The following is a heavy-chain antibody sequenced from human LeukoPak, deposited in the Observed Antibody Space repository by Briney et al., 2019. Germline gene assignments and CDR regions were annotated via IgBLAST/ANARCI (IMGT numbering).Heavy chain of an antibody. CDR3: ARVDTAMVPFDY. CDR2: IYYSGST. Sequence: PSETLSLTCTVSGGSISSYYWSWIRQPPGKGLEWIGYIYYSGSTNYNPSLKSRVTISVDTSKNQFALKLSSVTAADTAVYYCARVDTAMVPFDYWGQGTLVTDPS. J-gene: IGHJ4*02. CDR1: GGSISSYY. V-gene: IGHV4-59*01. D-gene: IGHD5-18*01.